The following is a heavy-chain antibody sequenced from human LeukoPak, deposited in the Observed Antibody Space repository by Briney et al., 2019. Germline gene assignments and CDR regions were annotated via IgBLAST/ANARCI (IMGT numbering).Heavy chain of an antibody. CDR3: AKGAHSSSWYFDY. J-gene: IGHJ4*02. CDR1: GFTFSDYY. D-gene: IGHD6-13*01. Sequence: GGSLRLSCAASGFTFSDYYMSWIRQAPGKGLEWVSYISSSGSTIYYADSVKGRFTISRDNSKNTLYLQMNSLRAEDTAVYYCAKGAHSSSWYFDYWGQGTLVTVSS. V-gene: IGHV3-11*04. CDR2: ISSSGSTI.